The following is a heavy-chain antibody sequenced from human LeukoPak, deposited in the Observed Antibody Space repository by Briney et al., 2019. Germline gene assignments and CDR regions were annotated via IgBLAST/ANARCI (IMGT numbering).Heavy chain of an antibody. CDR2: FDPEDGET. Sequence: ASVKVSCKASGYTFTSYGISWVRQAPGKGLEWMGGFDPEDGETIYAQKFQGRVTMTEDTSTDTAYMELSSLRSEDTAVYYCATGYSSSWPPGYWGQGTLVTVSS. D-gene: IGHD6-13*01. V-gene: IGHV1-24*01. CDR1: GYTFTSYG. CDR3: ATGYSSSWPPGY. J-gene: IGHJ4*02.